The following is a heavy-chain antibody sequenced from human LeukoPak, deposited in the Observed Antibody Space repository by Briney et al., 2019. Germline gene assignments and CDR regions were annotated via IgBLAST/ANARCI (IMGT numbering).Heavy chain of an antibody. V-gene: IGHV4-61*02. J-gene: IGHJ6*03. CDR1: GGSISSGSYY. D-gene: IGHD6-13*01. CDR3: AETSRGYMGV. Sequence: PSQTLSLTCTVSGGSISSGSYYWSWIRQPAGKGLEWIGRIYTSGSTNYNPSLKSRVTISVDTSKNQFSLKLSSVTAADTAVYYCAETSRGYMGVWGKGTTVTVSS. CDR2: IYTSGST.